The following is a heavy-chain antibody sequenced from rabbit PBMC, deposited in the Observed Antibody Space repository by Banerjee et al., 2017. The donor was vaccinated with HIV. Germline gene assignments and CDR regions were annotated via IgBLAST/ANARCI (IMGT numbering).Heavy chain of an antibody. CDR3: ARASSGSSGHNL. Sequence: QSLEESGGDLVKPGASLTLTCTASGFSFSSSYYMCWVRQAPGKGLEWIGCIYGGSSGSTYYASWAKGRFTISKTSSTTVTLQMTSLTAADTATYFCARASSGSSGHNLWGPGTLVTVS. CDR1: GFSFSSSYY. V-gene: IGHV1S40*01. J-gene: IGHJ4*01. CDR2: IYGGSSGST. D-gene: IGHD1-1*01.